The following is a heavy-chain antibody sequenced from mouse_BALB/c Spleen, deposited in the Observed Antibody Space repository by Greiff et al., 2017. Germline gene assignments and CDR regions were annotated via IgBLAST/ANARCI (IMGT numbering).Heavy chain of an antibody. CDR2: IAPGSGST. J-gene: IGHJ2*01. CDR1: GYTFTSYW. Sequence: DLVKPGASVKLSCKASGYTFTSYWINWIKQRPGQGLEWIGRIAPGSGSTYYNEMFKGKATLTVDTSSSTAYIQLSSLSSDDSAVYCCARSSITTLVAPFDYWGQGTTLTVSS. D-gene: IGHD1-1*01. CDR3: ARSSITTLVAPFDY. V-gene: IGHV1S41*01.